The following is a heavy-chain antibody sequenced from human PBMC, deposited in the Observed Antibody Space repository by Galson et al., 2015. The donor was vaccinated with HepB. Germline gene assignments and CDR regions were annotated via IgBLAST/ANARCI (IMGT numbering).Heavy chain of an antibody. J-gene: IGHJ3*02. CDR3: ARDRGYDYWSSYYKSYRGTPDI. V-gene: IGHV1-2*04. Sequence: SVKVSCKASGYTFTDYYIHWVRQAPGQGLEWMGWINPNSGDTNYAQKFQGWVTMTRDTSIRTAYMELGRLTSDDTAVYYCARDRGYDYWSSYYKSYRGTPDIWGQGTMVTVSS. CDR1: GYTFTDYY. CDR2: INPNSGDT. D-gene: IGHD3-3*01.